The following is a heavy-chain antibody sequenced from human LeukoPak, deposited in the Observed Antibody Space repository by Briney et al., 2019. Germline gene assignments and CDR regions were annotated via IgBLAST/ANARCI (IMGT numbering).Heavy chain of an antibody. J-gene: IGHJ4*02. D-gene: IGHD1-26*01. Sequence: GASVKVSCKASGYTFTGYYMHRVRQAPGQGLEWMGWINPNSGGTNYAQKFQGRVTMTRDTSISTAYMELSRLRSDDTAVYYCARIKSSNKDPTSGSYFLYWGQGTLVTVSS. V-gene: IGHV1-2*02. CDR3: ARIKSSNKDPTSGSYFLY. CDR1: GYTFTGYY. CDR2: INPNSGGT.